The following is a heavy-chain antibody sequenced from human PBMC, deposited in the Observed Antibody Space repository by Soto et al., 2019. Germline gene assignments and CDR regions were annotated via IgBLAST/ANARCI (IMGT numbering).Heavy chain of an antibody. Sequence: VQLVESGGGVVQPGRSLRLSCAASGFTFSSYEMNWVRQAPGKGLEWVSYISSSGSTIYYADSVKGRFTISRDNAKNSLYLQMNSLRAEDTAVYYCAREGVRGVPDYFDYWGQGTLVTVSS. D-gene: IGHD3-10*01. CDR2: ISSSGSTI. CDR1: GFTFSSYE. J-gene: IGHJ4*02. CDR3: AREGVRGVPDYFDY. V-gene: IGHV3-48*03.